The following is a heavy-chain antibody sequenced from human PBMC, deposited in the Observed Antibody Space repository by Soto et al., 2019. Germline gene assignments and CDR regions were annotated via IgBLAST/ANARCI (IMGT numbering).Heavy chain of an antibody. CDR2: AYYRGST. CDR3: ATWAHYGDYFNWFDP. D-gene: IGHD4-17*01. Sequence: QVQLQESDPGLVKPSETLSLTCSVSGVSVNNGDYYWTWIRQPPGRGLEWLGFAYYRGSTNYNPSLKSRVTISIDESKNQFSLRLNSVTAADTAIYYCATWAHYGDYFNWFDPWGQGTLVIVSS. J-gene: IGHJ5*02. V-gene: IGHV4-61*08. CDR1: GVSVNNGDYY.